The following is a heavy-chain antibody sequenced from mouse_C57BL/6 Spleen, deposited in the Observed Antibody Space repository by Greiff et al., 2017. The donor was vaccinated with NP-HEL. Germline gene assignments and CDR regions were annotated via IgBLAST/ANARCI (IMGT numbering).Heavy chain of an antibody. J-gene: IGHJ4*01. D-gene: IGHD1-1*01. CDR1: GYTFTSYW. CDR2: INPSNGGT. Sequence: QVQLQQPGTELVKPGASVKLSCKASGYTFTSYWMHWVKQRPGQGLEWIGNINPSNGGTNYNEKFKSKATLTVDKSSSTAYMQLSSLTSEDAAVYYSARKEDYGFDYYAMDYWGQGTSVTVSS. V-gene: IGHV1-53*01. CDR3: ARKEDYGFDYYAMDY.